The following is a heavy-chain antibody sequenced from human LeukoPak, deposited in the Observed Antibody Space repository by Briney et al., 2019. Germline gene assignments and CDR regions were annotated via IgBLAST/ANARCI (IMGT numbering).Heavy chain of an antibody. D-gene: IGHD2-2*01. Sequence: SETLSLTCTVSGGSISSYYWSWIRQPAGKGREWVGRIYTSGSTNYNPSLKSRVTMSVDTSKNQFSLTLSSVTAADTAVYYCARDHLEWWDIVVVPAARRYNRFDPWGQGTLVTVSS. J-gene: IGHJ5*02. V-gene: IGHV4-4*07. CDR2: IYTSGST. CDR1: GGSISSYY. CDR3: ARDHLEWWDIVVVPAARRYNRFDP.